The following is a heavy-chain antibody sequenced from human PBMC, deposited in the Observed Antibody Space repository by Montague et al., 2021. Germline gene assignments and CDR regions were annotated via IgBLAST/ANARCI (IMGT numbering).Heavy chain of an antibody. CDR1: GFIFYKSW. D-gene: IGHD3-22*01. CDR3: VKGGYYSYDALEI. Sequence: SLRLSCAASGFIFYKSWMHWVRQAPGKGLEWVSCVNGDGTSITYVDSVKGRFTVSRDNAKNTVYVQMNTLRAEDTAVYYCVKGGYYSYDALEIWGQGTVVTVSS. V-gene: IGHV3-74*03. J-gene: IGHJ3*02. CDR2: VNGDGTSI.